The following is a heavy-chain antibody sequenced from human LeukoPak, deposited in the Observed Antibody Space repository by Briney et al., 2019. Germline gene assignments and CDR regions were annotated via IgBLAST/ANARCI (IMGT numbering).Heavy chain of an antibody. Sequence: SETLSLTCTVSGGSISSSSYYWGWIRQPPGKGLEWIGSIYYSGSTYYNPSLKSRVTISVDTSKNQFSLKLSSVTAADTAVYYCARGARYYYGSGSYGPPDYWGQGTLVTVSS. CDR1: GGSISSSSYY. J-gene: IGHJ4*02. CDR2: IYYSGST. D-gene: IGHD3-10*01. CDR3: ARGARYYYGSGSYGPPDY. V-gene: IGHV4-39*07.